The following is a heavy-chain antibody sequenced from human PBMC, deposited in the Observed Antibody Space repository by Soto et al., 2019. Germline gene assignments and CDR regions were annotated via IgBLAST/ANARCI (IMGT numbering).Heavy chain of an antibody. CDR1: GGSISSGGYY. V-gene: IGHV4-31*03. D-gene: IGHD2-2*02. Sequence: SETLSLTCTASGGSISSGGYYWSWIRQHPGKGLEWIGYIYYSGSTYYNPSLKSRVTISVDTSKNQFSLKLSSVTAADTAVYYCARGFRGCSSTSCYNAFDIWGQGTMVTVSS. CDR2: IYYSGST. J-gene: IGHJ3*02. CDR3: ARGFRGCSSTSCYNAFDI.